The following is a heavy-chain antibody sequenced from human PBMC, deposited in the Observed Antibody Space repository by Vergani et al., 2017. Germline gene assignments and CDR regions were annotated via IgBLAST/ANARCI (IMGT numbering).Heavy chain of an antibody. CDR1: GFTFSSYA. CDR3: AKDKEKYGYSSSQGGGFDP. J-gene: IGHJ5*02. V-gene: IGHV3-23*01. D-gene: IGHD6-6*01. Sequence: EVQLLESGGGLVQPGGSLRLSCAASGFTFSSYAMSWVRQAPGKGLEWVSAISGSGGSTYYADSVKGRFTISRDNSKNTLYLQMNSLRAEDTAVYYCAKDKEKYGYSSSQGGGFDPWGQGTLVTVSS. CDR2: ISGSGGST.